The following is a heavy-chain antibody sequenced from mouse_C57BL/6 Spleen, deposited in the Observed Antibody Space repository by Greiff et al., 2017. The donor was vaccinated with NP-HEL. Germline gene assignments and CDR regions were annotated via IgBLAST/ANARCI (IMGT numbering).Heavy chain of an antibody. V-gene: IGHV1-15*01. CDR2: IDPETGGT. CDR3: TRGGLRPYFDY. Sequence: VQLQQPGAELVRPGASVTLSCKASGYTFTDYEMHWVKQTPVHGLEWIGAIDPETGGTAYNQKFKGKAILTADKSSSTAYMELRSLTSEDSAVYYCTRGGLRPYFDYWGQGTTLTVSS. CDR1: GYTFTDYE. J-gene: IGHJ2*01. D-gene: IGHD2-4*01.